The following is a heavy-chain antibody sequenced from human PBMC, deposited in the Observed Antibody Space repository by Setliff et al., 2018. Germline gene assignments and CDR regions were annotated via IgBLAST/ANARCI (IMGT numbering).Heavy chain of an antibody. V-gene: IGHV4-4*07. J-gene: IGHJ6*02. CDR2: IYTSGST. D-gene: IGHD6-13*01. CDR3: ARVSMLAAAGYYSYYYGMDV. Sequence: SETLSLTCTVSGGSISSYYWSWIRQPAGKGLEWIGRIYTSGSTNYNPSLKSRVTISVDTSKNQFSLKLSSVTAADTAVYYCARVSMLAAAGYYSYYYGMDVWGQGTTVTVSS. CDR1: GGSISSYY.